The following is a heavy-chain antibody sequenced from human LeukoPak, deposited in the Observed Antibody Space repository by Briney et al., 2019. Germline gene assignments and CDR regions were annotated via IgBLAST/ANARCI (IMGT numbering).Heavy chain of an antibody. CDR3: TTDLPRYYYISTGYSSYYFDY. CDR2: IKSKTDGGTT. V-gene: IGHV3-15*01. Sequence: GGSLRLSCAASGFTFSNAWMSWVRQAPGKGLEWVGRIKSKTDGGTTDYAAPVKGRFTISRDDSKNTLCLQMNSLKTEDTAVYYCTTDLPRYYYISTGYSSYYFDYWGQGTLVTVSS. CDR1: GFTFSNAW. J-gene: IGHJ4*02. D-gene: IGHD3-9*01.